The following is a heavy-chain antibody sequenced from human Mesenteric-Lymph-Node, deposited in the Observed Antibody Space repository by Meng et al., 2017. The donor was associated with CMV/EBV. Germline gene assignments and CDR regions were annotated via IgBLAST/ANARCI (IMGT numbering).Heavy chain of an antibody. V-gene: IGHV1-69*02. Sequence: TFSSYTISGVRQAPGQGLEWMGRIIPILGIANYAQKFQGRVTITADKSTSTAYMELSSLRSEDTAVYYCARGVGERFLEWLLSCWFDPWGQGTLVTVSS. J-gene: IGHJ5*02. D-gene: IGHD3-3*01. CDR1: TFSSYT. CDR3: ARGVGERFLEWLLSCWFDP. CDR2: IIPILGIA.